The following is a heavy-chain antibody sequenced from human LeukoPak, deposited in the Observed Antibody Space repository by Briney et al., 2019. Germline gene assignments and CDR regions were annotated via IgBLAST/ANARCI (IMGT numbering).Heavy chain of an antibody. CDR1: GYTLTEFS. CDR3: TTRSWFDP. CDR2: FDPEDGER. J-gene: IGHJ5*02. Sequence: ASVKVSCNVSGYTLTEFSMHWVRQAPGKGLEWMGGFDPEDGERLYAQKFQGRVTMTEDRSTGTAYMELSSLRSEDTAVYYCTTRSWFDPWGQGTLVTVSS. V-gene: IGHV1-24*01.